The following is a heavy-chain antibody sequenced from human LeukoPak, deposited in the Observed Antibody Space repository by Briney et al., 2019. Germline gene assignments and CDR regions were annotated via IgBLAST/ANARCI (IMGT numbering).Heavy chain of an antibody. CDR2: IKSKTDGGTR. Sequence: GGSLTLSCAVSGFTSSNAWMSWVRQALGRGLEWVGRIKSKTDGGTRDYAAPVKGRFTISRDDSKNTLYLQMNSLRAEDTAVYYCAKDRRRHYYDSSGPYWGQGTLVTVSS. D-gene: IGHD3-22*01. J-gene: IGHJ4*02. CDR3: AKDRRRHYYDSSGPY. V-gene: IGHV3-15*01. CDR1: GFTSSNAW.